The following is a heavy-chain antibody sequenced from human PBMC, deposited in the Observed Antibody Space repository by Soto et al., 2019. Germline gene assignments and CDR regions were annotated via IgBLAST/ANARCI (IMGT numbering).Heavy chain of an antibody. CDR1: GGPISDYY. CDR2: IDYSGST. J-gene: IGHJ5*01. D-gene: IGHD3-10*01. CDR3: ARLVHGFGESTDS. V-gene: IGHV4-59*01. Sequence: SETLSLTCTVSGGPISDYYWSWIRQPPGKGLEWIGHIDYSGSTDYNPSLKSRVTMSVDTSKNRFSLRLTSVTTADTAVYFCARLVHGFGESTDSWGPGTLVTVSS.